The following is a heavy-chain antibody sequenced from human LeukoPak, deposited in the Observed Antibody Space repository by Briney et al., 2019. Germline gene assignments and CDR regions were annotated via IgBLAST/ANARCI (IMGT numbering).Heavy chain of an antibody. CDR1: GFTFSSYS. J-gene: IGHJ6*03. V-gene: IGHV3-21*04. CDR2: ITSSSTYI. D-gene: IGHD2-8*01. CDR3: AKARRVLCMDV. Sequence: KPGGSLRLSCAASGFTFSSYSMNWVRQAPGKGLEWVSSITSSSTYIYYADSVKGRFTISRDNAKNSLYLQMNSLRAEDTAVYYCAKARRVLCMDVWGKGTTVTVSS.